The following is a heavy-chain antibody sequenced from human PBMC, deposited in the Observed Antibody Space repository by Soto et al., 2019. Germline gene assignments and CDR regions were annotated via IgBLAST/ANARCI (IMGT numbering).Heavy chain of an antibody. D-gene: IGHD2-15*01. CDR3: ARADSDIVVVVAAPDY. CDR2: ISYDGSNK. J-gene: IGHJ4*02. V-gene: IGHV3-30-3*01. Sequence: GGSLRLSCAASGFTFSSYAMHWVRQAPGKGLEWVAVISYDGSNKYYADSVKGRFTISRDNSKNTLYLQMNSLRAEDTAVYYCARADSDIVVVVAAPDYWGQGTLVTVSS. CDR1: GFTFSSYA.